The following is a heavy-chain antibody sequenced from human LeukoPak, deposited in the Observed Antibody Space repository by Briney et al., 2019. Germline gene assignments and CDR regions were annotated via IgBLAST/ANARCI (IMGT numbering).Heavy chain of an antibody. CDR3: ARDMVRGVISDY. Sequence: GGSLRLSCAASGFTFSSYEMNWVRQAPGKGLGWVSHISSSGSTIYYAGSVKGRFTISRDNAKNSLYLQMNSLRAEDTAVYYCARDMVRGVISDYWGQGTLVTVSS. CDR1: GFTFSSYE. D-gene: IGHD3-10*01. CDR2: ISSSGSTI. J-gene: IGHJ4*02. V-gene: IGHV3-48*03.